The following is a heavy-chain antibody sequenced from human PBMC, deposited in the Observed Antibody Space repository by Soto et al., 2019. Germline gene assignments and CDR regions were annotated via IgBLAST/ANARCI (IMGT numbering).Heavy chain of an antibody. D-gene: IGHD1-26*01. CDR1: GFTFDDYG. Sequence: AGGSLRLSCAASGFTFDDYGMSWVRQAPGKGLEWVSGINWNGGSTGYADSVKGRFTISRDNAKNSLYLQMNSLRAEDTALYYCARRRMGATGRGPSYYFDYWGQGTLVTVSS. CDR2: INWNGGST. CDR3: ARRRMGATGRGPSYYFDY. V-gene: IGHV3-20*04. J-gene: IGHJ4*02.